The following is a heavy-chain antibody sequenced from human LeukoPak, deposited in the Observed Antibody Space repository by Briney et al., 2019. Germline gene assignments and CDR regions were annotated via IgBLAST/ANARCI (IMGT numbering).Heavy chain of an antibody. CDR3: ARVPGQQLVHEFDS. Sequence: PSETLSLTCAVYGGSFSGYYWSWIRQPPGKGLEWIGEINHSGSTNYNPSLKSRVTISVDTSKNQFSLKLSSVTAADTAVYYCARVPGQQLVHEFDSWGQGTLVTVSS. J-gene: IGHJ4*02. CDR2: INHSGST. CDR1: GGSFSGYY. D-gene: IGHD6-13*01. V-gene: IGHV4-34*01.